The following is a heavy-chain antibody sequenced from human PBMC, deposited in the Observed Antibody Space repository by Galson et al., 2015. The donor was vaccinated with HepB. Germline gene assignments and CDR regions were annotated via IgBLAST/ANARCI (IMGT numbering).Heavy chain of an antibody. CDR2: ISYDGSNK. D-gene: IGHD5-24*01. Sequence: SLRLSCAASGFTFSSYGMHWVRQAPGKGLEWVAVISYDGSNKYYADSVEGRFTISRDNSKNTLYLQMNSLRAEDTAVYYCAKGMDGYNYDAFDIWGQGTMVTVSS. J-gene: IGHJ3*02. V-gene: IGHV3-30*18. CDR3: AKGMDGYNYDAFDI. CDR1: GFTFSSYG.